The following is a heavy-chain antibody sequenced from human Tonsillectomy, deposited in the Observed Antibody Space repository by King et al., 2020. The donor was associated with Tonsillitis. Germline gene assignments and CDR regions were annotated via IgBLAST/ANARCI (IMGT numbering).Heavy chain of an antibody. V-gene: IGHV5-51*01. J-gene: IGHJ4*02. D-gene: IGHD5-12*01. CDR1: GYSFTSYW. Sequence: QLVQSGAEVKKPGESLKISCKGSGYSFTSYWIGWVRPMPGKCLEWMGIIYPGDSYTRYSPSFQGQVTISADKSISTAYLQWSSLKASDTAMYYCARQAAGYSGYDPFDYWGQGTLVTVSS. CDR3: ARQAAGYSGYDPFDY. CDR2: IYPGDSYT.